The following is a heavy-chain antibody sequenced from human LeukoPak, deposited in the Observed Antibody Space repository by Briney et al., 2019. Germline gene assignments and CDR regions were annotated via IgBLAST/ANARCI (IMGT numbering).Heavy chain of an antibody. V-gene: IGHV4-4*02. Sequence: SETLSLTCAVSGGSISSSNWWSWVRQPPGKGLEWIGEIYHSGSTNYNPSLKSRVTILLDTSKNHFSLKLTSVTAADTAMYYCARGMQLLVRDAFDVWGLGTMVTVSS. CDR2: IYHSGST. CDR3: ARGMQLLVRDAFDV. J-gene: IGHJ3*01. D-gene: IGHD6-13*01. CDR1: GGSISSSNW.